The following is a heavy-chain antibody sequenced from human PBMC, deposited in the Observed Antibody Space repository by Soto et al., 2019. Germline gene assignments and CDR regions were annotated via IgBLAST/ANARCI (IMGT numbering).Heavy chain of an antibody. V-gene: IGHV6-1*01. CDR1: GDRVFSNRAA. Sequence: PSQTLPLTCASSGDRVFSNRAAWNWIRQSPSRGLEWLGRTYYRSKWYNDYAGSVKSRITINPDTSENQFSLQVNSVTPEDTAVYYCARDLSKALDYWGQGILVTVSS. CDR2: TYYRSKWYN. CDR3: ARDLSKALDY. J-gene: IGHJ4*01.